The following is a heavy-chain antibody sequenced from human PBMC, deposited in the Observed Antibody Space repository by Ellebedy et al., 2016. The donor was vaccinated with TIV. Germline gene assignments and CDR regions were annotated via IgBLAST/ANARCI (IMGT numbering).Heavy chain of an antibody. CDR1: GFTFSSYG. V-gene: IGHV3-30*03. Sequence: PGGSLRLSCAASGFTFSSYGMHWVRQAPGKGLEWVAVISYDGSNKYYADSVKGRFTISRDNSKNTLYLQMNSLRAEDTAVYYCARDRSVYSSSTNWFDPWGQGTLVTVSS. CDR2: ISYDGSNK. CDR3: ARDRSVYSSSTNWFDP. D-gene: IGHD6-13*01. J-gene: IGHJ5*02.